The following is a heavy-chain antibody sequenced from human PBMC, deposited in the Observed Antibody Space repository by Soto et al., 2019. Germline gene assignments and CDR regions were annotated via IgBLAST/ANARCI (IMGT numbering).Heavy chain of an antibody. CDR3: ARSIAVSGSFDY. J-gene: IGHJ4*02. V-gene: IGHV3-30-3*01. CDR2: ISYDGSNK. CDR1: GFTFSSYA. D-gene: IGHD6-19*01. Sequence: QVQLVESGGGVVQPGRSLRLSCAASGFTFSSYAMHWVRQAPGKGLEWVAVISYDGSNKYYADSVKGRFTISRDNSKNTLYLQMNSLRAEDTAVYYWARSIAVSGSFDYWGQGTLVTVSS.